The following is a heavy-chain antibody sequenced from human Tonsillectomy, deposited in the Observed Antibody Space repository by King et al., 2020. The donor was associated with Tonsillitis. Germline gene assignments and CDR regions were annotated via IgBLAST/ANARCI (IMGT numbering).Heavy chain of an antibody. CDR3: ARDSSGFDY. J-gene: IGHJ4*02. CDR2: IWYDGSNK. V-gene: IGHV3-33*08. D-gene: IGHD3-22*01. Sequence: QLVQSGGGVVQPGRSLRLSCAASGFTFSSYGMHWVRQAPGKGLEWVAVIWYDGSNKYYADSVKGRFTISRDNSKNTLYLQRNSLRAEDTAVYYCARDSSGFDYWGQGTLVTISS. CDR1: GFTFSSYG.